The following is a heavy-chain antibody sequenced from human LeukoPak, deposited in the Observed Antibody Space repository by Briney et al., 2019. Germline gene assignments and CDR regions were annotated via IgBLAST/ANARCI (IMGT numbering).Heavy chain of an antibody. Sequence: PGGSLRLSCAASGFTVSSNYMSWVRQAPGKGLEWVSIIYSGGSTFYADSVKGRFTISRDNAKNSLYLQMNSLRAEDTAVYYCASSRGDGYNNWGQGTLVTVSS. D-gene: IGHD5-24*01. CDR2: IYSGGST. J-gene: IGHJ4*02. CDR1: GFTVSSNY. V-gene: IGHV3-53*01. CDR3: ASSRGDGYNN.